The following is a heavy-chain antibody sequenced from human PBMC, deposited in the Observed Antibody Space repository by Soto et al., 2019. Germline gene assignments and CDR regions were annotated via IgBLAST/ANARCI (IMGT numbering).Heavy chain of an antibody. V-gene: IGHV1-3*01. CDR3: ARVVRSGEQQLVRYFDY. Sequence: GASVKVSCKASGYTFTSYAMHWVRQAPGQRLEWMGWINAGNGNTKYSQKFQGRVTITRDTSASTAYMELSSLRSEDTAVYYCARVVRSGEQQLVRYFDYWGQGTLVTVSS. D-gene: IGHD6-13*01. CDR1: GYTFTSYA. CDR2: INAGNGNT. J-gene: IGHJ4*02.